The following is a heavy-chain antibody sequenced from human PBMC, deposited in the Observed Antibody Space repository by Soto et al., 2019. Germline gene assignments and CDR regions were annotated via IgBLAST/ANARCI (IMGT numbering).Heavy chain of an antibody. D-gene: IGHD5-12*01. CDR2: INPNGGVT. J-gene: IGHJ6*03. V-gene: IGHV1-2*04. CDR1: GDSFNDYY. CDR3: AGERGGATATLDYYDFYMDV. Sequence: QVQLVQSGAEVRKPGASVTVSCRSSGDSFNDYYIHWVRQAPGQGFEWMGWINPNGGVTKYAQKFQGWVSMTRDTSIRTVYMQLSRLRSDDTAVEYCAGERGGATATLDYYDFYMDVWGTGTTVTVSS.